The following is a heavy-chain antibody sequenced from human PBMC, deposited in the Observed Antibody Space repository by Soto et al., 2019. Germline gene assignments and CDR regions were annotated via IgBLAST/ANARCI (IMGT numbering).Heavy chain of an antibody. CDR2: INDRGSI. CDR1: GGSFSGYY. Sequence: QVQLQQWGAGPLRPLETLSLTCGVSGGSFSGYYWAWIRQSPGKGLEWIGEINDRGSINYNPSLKSRVSISVDTSKNHYSLNLRSVTAADTAVYYSARERHDIWTGPPWGWYFDLWGRGTLVTVSS. V-gene: IGHV4-34*01. CDR3: ARERHDIWTGPPWGWYFDL. D-gene: IGHD3-9*01. J-gene: IGHJ2*01.